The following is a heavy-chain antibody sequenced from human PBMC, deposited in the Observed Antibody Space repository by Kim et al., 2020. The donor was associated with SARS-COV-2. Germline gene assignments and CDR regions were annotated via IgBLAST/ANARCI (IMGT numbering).Heavy chain of an antibody. CDR2: INHSGST. Sequence: SETLSLTCAVYGGSFSGYYWSWIRQPPGKGLEWIGEINHSGSTNYNPSLKSRVTISVDTSKNQFSLKLSSVTAADTAVYYCARGAGNWFDPWGQGTLVTVSS. CDR3: ARGAGNWFDP. CDR1: GGSFSGYY. V-gene: IGHV4-34*01. J-gene: IGHJ5*02.